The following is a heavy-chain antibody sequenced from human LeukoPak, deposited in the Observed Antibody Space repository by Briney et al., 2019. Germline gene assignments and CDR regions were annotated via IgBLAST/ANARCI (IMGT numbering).Heavy chain of an antibody. CDR1: GFTLSSYA. J-gene: IGHJ4*02. V-gene: IGHV3-23*01. Sequence: GGSLRLSCAASGFTLSSYAMSWVRQAPGKGLEWVSAISGSGGSTYYADSVKGRFTISRDNSKNTLYLQMNSLRAEDTAVYYCAKAGIEYSSSSGDFDYWGQGTLVTVSS. D-gene: IGHD6-6*01. CDR3: AKAGIEYSSSSGDFDY. CDR2: ISGSGGST.